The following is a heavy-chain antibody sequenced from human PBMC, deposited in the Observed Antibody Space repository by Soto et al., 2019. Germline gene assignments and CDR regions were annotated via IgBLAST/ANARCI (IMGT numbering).Heavy chain of an antibody. V-gene: IGHV4-30-2*01. CDR3: ARGPPLGY. J-gene: IGHJ4*02. CDR2: IYHSGST. CDR1: GFSISSGDYY. Sequence: PSETLSLTCTFSGFSISSGDYYLSWVRQPPGKGLECIGYIYHSGSTYYSPSLKSRVTISVDRSKNQFSLKLSSVTAADTAVYYCARGPPLGYWGQGTLVTVSS.